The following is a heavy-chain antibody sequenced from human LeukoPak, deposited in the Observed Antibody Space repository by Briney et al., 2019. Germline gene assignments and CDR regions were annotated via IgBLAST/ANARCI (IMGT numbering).Heavy chain of an antibody. Sequence: GASVKVSCKASGYTFTGYYMHWVRQAPGQGLEWMGWINPNSGGTNYAQKFQGRVTMTRDTSISTAYMELSRLRSDDTAVYYCARESDTAMVTYWFDPWGQRTLVTVSS. V-gene: IGHV1-2*02. D-gene: IGHD5-18*01. CDR2: INPNSGGT. J-gene: IGHJ5*02. CDR1: GYTFTGYY. CDR3: ARESDTAMVTYWFDP.